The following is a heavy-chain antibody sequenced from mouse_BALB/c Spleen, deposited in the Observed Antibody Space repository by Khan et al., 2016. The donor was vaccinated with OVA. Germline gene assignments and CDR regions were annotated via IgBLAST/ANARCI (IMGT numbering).Heavy chain of an antibody. V-gene: IGHV2-6-7*01. CDR1: GFSLTGYG. D-gene: IGHD2-10*01. CDR3: ARAYYGNYREAMNY. J-gene: IGHJ4*01. Sequence: QVQLKQSGPGLVAPSQRLSITCTVSGFSLTGYGVNWVRQPPGKGLEWLGMIWGDGSTDYNSVLKSRLSISKDNSKRQVFLKMNSLQTDDTARYYCARAYYGNYREAMNYWGQGTSVTVSS. CDR2: IWGDGST.